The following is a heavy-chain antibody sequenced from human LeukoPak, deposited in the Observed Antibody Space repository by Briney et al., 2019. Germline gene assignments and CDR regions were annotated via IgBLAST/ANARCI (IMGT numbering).Heavy chain of an antibody. Sequence: GGSLRLSCAASGFTFSTYWMHWVRQAPGKGLVWVSRINTDGSRTDSVEGRITISRDNAKNTLYLQMNRLRAEDTAVYYCARVSRGNYYFDYWGAGTLVTVSS. V-gene: IGHV3-74*01. CDR1: GFTFSTYW. CDR2: INTDGSRT. CDR3: ARVSRGNYYFDY. J-gene: IGHJ4*02.